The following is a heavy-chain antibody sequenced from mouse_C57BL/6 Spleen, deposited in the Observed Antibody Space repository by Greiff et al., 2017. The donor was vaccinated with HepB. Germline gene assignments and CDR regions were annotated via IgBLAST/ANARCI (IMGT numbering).Heavy chain of an antibody. J-gene: IGHJ3*01. CDR1: GYTFTSYW. CDR3: AREYYYGSWFAY. Sequence: QVQLQQPGTELVKPGASVKLSCKASGYTFTSYWMHWVKQRPRQGLEWIGNINPSNGGTNYNEKFKSKATLTVDKSSSTSYMQLSSLTSEDSAVYYCAREYYYGSWFAYWGQGTLVTVSA. V-gene: IGHV1-53*01. CDR2: INPSNGGT. D-gene: IGHD1-1*01.